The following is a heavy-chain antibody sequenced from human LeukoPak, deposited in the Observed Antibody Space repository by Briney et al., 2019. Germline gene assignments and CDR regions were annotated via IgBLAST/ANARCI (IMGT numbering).Heavy chain of an antibody. CDR2: IYTSGST. D-gene: IGHD6-19*01. CDR1: GGSISSGSYY. Sequence: SETLSLTCTVSGGSISSGSYYWSWIRQPAGKGLEWIGRIYTSGSTNYNPSHKSRVTISVDTSRNQFSLKLSSVTAADTAVYYCARVGGVAVVDYWGQGTLVTVSS. J-gene: IGHJ4*02. V-gene: IGHV4-61*02. CDR3: ARVGGVAVVDY.